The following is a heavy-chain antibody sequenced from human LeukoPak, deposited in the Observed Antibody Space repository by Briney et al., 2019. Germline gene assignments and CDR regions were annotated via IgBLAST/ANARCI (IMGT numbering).Heavy chain of an antibody. D-gene: IGHD2/OR15-2a*01. CDR3: AKGLLLEYYYMDV. V-gene: IGHV1-2*02. J-gene: IGHJ6*03. CDR2: INPNSGGT. Sequence: ASVKVSCKASGYTFTGYYIHWVRQAPGQGLEWMGWINPNSGGTNYGQKFQGRVTMTRDTSISTAYMELSRLRSDDTAMYYCAKGLLLEYYYMDVWGKGTTVAVSS. CDR1: GYTFTGYY.